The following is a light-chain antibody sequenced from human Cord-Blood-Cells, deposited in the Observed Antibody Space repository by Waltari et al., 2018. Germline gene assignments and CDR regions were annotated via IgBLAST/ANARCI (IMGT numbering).Light chain of an antibody. CDR2: DVS. Sequence: QSALTQPRSVSGSPGQPVTLSRPGTSSHVGGSHYVSWYQQHPGKAPKLMIYDVSKRPSGVPDRFSGSKSGNTASLTISGLQAEDEADYYCCSYAGSYTWVFGGGTKLTVL. J-gene: IGLJ3*02. V-gene: IGLV2-11*01. CDR3: CSYAGSYTWV. CDR1: SSHVGGSHY.